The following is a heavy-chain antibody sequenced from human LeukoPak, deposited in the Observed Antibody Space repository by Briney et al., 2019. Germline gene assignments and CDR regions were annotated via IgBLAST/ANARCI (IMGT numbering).Heavy chain of an antibody. D-gene: IGHD3-10*01. Sequence: SVKVSCKASGGTFSSYAISWVRQAPGQGLEWMGRIIPILGIANYAQKFQGRVTITADKFTSTAYMELSSLRSEDTAVYYCARSYYYGSGRRFDPWSQGTLVTVSS. CDR3: ARSYYYGSGRRFDP. J-gene: IGHJ5*02. V-gene: IGHV1-69*04. CDR2: IIPILGIA. CDR1: GGTFSSYA.